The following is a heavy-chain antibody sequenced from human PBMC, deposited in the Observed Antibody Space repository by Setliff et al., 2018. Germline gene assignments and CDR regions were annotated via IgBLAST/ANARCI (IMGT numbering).Heavy chain of an antibody. CDR2: IVPIYGPA. J-gene: IGHJ3*01. CDR1: GGSFRNSG. D-gene: IGHD2-15*01. V-gene: IGHV1-69*05. CDR3: AKASVWVVDANCGSFDV. Sequence: ASVKVSCKASGGSFRNSGSGWVRQAPGQGLEWIGGIVPIYGPAKYAQKFQGRVEITTDESTNTAYMELSSLTSDDTATYYCAKASVWVVDANCGSFDVWGQGTVVT.